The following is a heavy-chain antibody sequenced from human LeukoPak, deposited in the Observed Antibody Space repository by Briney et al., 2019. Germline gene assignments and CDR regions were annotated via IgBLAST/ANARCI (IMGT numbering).Heavy chain of an antibody. CDR2: ISSSGSTI. D-gene: IGHD3-10*01. Sequence: GGSLRLSCAASGFTFSDYYMSWIRQAPGKGLEWASYISSSGSTIYYADSVKGRFTISRDNAKNSLYLQMNSLRAEDTAVYYCARVPVLLWFGELLLWGQGTLVTVSS. V-gene: IGHV3-11*04. CDR3: ARVPVLLWFGELLL. CDR1: GFTFSDYY. J-gene: IGHJ4*02.